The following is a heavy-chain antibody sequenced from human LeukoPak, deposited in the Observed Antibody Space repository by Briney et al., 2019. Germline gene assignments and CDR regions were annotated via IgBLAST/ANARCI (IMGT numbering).Heavy chain of an antibody. CDR3: ARAVTYFYGSVTYDWFDP. Sequence: GGSLRLSCAASGFTFGHYGMHWVRQIPGKGLVWVSRIKSDGSTIYADSVKGRFTISRDNAKNTVYLQMNSLRAEDTAMYYCARAVTYFYGSVTYDWFDPWDQGTLVTVSS. D-gene: IGHD3-10*01. CDR2: IKSDGST. V-gene: IGHV3-74*01. CDR1: GFTFGHYG. J-gene: IGHJ5*02.